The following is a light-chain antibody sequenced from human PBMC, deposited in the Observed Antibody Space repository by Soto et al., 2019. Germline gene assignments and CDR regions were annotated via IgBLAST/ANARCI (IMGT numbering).Light chain of an antibody. Sequence: QSALTQPASVSGSPGQSITISCTGTSSDVGGYNYVSWYQQRPGKAPKLMIYEVSNRPSGVSNRFSRSKSGNTASLTISGLQAEDEADYYCSSYTRSSSLVFGTGTKLTVL. J-gene: IGLJ1*01. CDR1: SSDVGGYNY. CDR2: EVS. V-gene: IGLV2-14*01. CDR3: SSYTRSSSLV.